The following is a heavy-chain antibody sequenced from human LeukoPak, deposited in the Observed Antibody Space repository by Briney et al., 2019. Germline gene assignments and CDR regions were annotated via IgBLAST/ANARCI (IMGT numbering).Heavy chain of an antibody. Sequence: SETLSLTCTVSGASITSYFWSWIRQPPGKGLEWLGYISYSGNTNYNPSLKKRVTISVDTSKNQFSLKLSSVTAADTAVYYCAKDGGKYYDSSGYYYDPNDAFDIWGQGTMVTVSS. CDR1: GASITSYF. CDR2: ISYSGNT. CDR3: AKDGGKYYDSSGYYYDPNDAFDI. J-gene: IGHJ3*02. D-gene: IGHD3-22*01. V-gene: IGHV4-59*01.